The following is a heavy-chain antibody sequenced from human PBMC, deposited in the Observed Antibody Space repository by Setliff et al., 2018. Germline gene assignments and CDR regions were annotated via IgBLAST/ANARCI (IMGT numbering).Heavy chain of an antibody. V-gene: IGHV4-31*11. CDR2: IYYSGST. Sequence: KASETLSLTCAVYGGSFSGYYWSWIRQHPGKGLEWIGYIYYSGSTYYNPSLKSRVTISIDTSKNQFSLKLSSVTAADTAVYYCARGVLEWLLYTKYFDYWGQGTLVTVSS. J-gene: IGHJ4*02. CDR3: ARGVLEWLLYTKYFDY. D-gene: IGHD3-3*01. CDR1: GGSFSGYY.